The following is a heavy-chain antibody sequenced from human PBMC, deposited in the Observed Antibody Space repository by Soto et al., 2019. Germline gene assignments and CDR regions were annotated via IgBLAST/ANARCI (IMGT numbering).Heavy chain of an antibody. CDR2: IYYSGST. V-gene: IGHV4-61*01. CDR3: ASQYSSYYYYYGMDV. Sequence: KPSETLSLTCTVSGGSVISDSYYWSWIRQPPGKGLEWIGYIYYSGSTNYNPSLKSRVTISVDTSKNQFSLKLSSVTAADTAVYYCASQYSSYYYYYGMDVWGLGTTVTVSS. CDR1: GGSVISDSYY. D-gene: IGHD6-13*01. J-gene: IGHJ6*02.